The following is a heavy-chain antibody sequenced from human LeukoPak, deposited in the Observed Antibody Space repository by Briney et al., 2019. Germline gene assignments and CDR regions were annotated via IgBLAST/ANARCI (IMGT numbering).Heavy chain of an antibody. V-gene: IGHV1-18*01. D-gene: IGHD5-12*01. CDR2: ISAYNGNT. CDR3: ARDLLKTGYGPYDY. Sequence: ASVKVSCKASGYTFTSYGISWVRQAPGQGLERMGWISAYNGNTNYAQKLQGRVTMTTDTSTSTAYMELRSLRSDDTAVYYCARDLLKTGYGPYDYWGQGTLVTVSS. CDR1: GYTFTSYG. J-gene: IGHJ4*02.